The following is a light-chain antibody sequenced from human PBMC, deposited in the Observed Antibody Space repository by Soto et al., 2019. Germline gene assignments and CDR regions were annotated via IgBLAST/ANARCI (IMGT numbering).Light chain of an antibody. CDR1: QSVSSY. CDR3: QQRSNWPRL. V-gene: IGKV3-11*01. Sequence: EIVLTQSPATLSLSPEERATLSCRASQSVSSYLAWYQQKPGQAPRLLIYDASNRATGIPARFSGSGSGTDFTLTISSLEPEDFAVYYCQQRSNWPRLFGPGTKVDIK. CDR2: DAS. J-gene: IGKJ3*01.